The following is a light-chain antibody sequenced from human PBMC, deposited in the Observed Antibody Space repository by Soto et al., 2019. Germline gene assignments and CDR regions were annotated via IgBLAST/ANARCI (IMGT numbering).Light chain of an antibody. CDR2: KAS. CDR1: QSISSW. Sequence: DIQMTQSPSTLSASVGDRVTITCRASQSISSWLAWYQQKPGKAPKLLIHKASSLETGVPSRFSGRGSGTEFTLTITSLQPDDSATYYCQQYYSYRAFGQGTKVEI. CDR3: QQYYSYRA. J-gene: IGKJ1*01. V-gene: IGKV1-5*03.